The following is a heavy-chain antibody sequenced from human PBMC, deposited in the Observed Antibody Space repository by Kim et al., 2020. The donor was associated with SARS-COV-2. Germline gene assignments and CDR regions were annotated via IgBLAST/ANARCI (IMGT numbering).Heavy chain of an antibody. CDR1: GFTLSSYD. J-gene: IGHJ4*02. Sequence: GGSLRLSCAASGFTLSSYDMTWVRQAPGKGLEWVSFITRSGDNTYYADSVKGRFTISRDNSKNTLFLQMNSLRADDTAVYYCARQSLPDYWGQGTLVTV. V-gene: IGHV3-23*01. CDR2: ITRSGDNT. CDR3: ARQSLPDY.